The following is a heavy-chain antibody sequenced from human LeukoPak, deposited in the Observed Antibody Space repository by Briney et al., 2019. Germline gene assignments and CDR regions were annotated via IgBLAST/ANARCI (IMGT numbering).Heavy chain of an antibody. CDR2: INPNSGGT. CDR1: GYTFTGYY. D-gene: IGHD3-22*01. J-gene: IGHJ4*02. V-gene: IGHV1-2*02. Sequence: VSVKVSCKTSGYTFTGYYMHWVRQAPGQGLEWMGWINPNSGGTNYPQKFQGRVTMTRDTSITTAYMELSSLRSDDTAVYYCARAGVRYYYDSSGYYLDFDFWGQGTLVTVSS. CDR3: ARAGVRYYYDSSGYYLDFDF.